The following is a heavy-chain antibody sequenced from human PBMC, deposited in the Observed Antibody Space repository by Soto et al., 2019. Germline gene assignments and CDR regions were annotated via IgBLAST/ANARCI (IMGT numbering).Heavy chain of an antibody. CDR2: INPNSGGT. CDR3: AADRSKSGYDYPIWFDP. Sequence: GASVKVSCKASGYTFTGYYMHWVRQAPGQGLEWMGWINPNSGGTNYAQKFQGWVTMTRDTSISTAFMELSRLRSDDTAVYYCAADRSKSGYDYPIWFDPWGQGSLVTV. V-gene: IGHV1-2*04. J-gene: IGHJ5*02. D-gene: IGHD5-12*01. CDR1: GYTFTGYY.